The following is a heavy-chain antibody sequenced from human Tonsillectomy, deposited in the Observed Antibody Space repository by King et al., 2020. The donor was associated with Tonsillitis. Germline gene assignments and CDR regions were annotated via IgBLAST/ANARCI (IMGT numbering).Heavy chain of an antibody. J-gene: IGHJ4*02. D-gene: IGHD3-9*01. Sequence: EQLVQSGGGLVKPGGSLRLSCAASGFTFSSYTMHWVRQAPGKGLEWVSSISSGSSYIHYADSVKGRFTISRDNAKSSLYLRMNSLRAEDTAVYFCARVTYDILTGYYIDYFDYWGQGILVTVSS. CDR2: ISSGSSYI. V-gene: IGHV3-21*01. CDR1: GFTFSSYT. CDR3: ARVTYDILTGYYIDYFDY.